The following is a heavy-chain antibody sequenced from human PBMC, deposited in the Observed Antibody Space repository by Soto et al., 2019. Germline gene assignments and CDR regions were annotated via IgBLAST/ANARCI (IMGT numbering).Heavy chain of an antibody. CDR2: ILHDGSAE. CDR3: ARSRDGYSFYFYYGMDG. CDR1: GFTFTSYD. D-gene: IGHD4-4*01. Sequence: QVQLVESGGGVVQPGRSLRLPCAASGFTFTSYDMHWVRQAPGKGLEWMALILHDGSAEYYADSVKGRFTISRDNSKNTLYLQMNSLRAEDTAVYYCARSRDGYSFYFYYGMDGWGQGTTVTVSS. J-gene: IGHJ6*02. V-gene: IGHV3-30*03.